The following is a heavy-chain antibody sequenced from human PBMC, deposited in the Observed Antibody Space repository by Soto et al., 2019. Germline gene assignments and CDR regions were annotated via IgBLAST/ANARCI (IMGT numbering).Heavy chain of an antibody. D-gene: IGHD3-10*01. CDR3: ARAFRREYNYGSEQINL. CDR1: GYSCSQYS. V-gene: IGHV5-10-1*01. CDR2: IDASESYS. J-gene: IGHJ4*02. Sequence: XGSPRLYRQMSGYSCSQYSCYFVRQMPGKAMEWMVRIDASESYSNFSPSFQVHVTISADKSIWTVYLHWSSLTTSDNAIYLCARAFRREYNYGSEQINLWGPGTLVTVSS.